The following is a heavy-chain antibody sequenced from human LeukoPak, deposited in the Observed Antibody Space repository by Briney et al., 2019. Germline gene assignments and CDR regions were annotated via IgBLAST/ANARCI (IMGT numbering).Heavy chain of an antibody. Sequence: SETLSLTCTVSGGYISSYYWSWIRQPPGKGLEWIGYIYHSGNTNYSPSLESRVTMSVDESKNQFSLRVHFVSAADTAVYYCASTRRAAVAGRFDSWGQGTLVTVSS. J-gene: IGHJ4*02. CDR3: ASTRRAAVAGRFDS. CDR1: GGYISSYY. CDR2: IYHSGNT. V-gene: IGHV4-4*09. D-gene: IGHD6-19*01.